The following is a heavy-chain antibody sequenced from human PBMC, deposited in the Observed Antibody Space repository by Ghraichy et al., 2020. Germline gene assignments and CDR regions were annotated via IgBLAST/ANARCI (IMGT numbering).Heavy chain of an antibody. J-gene: IGHJ4*02. Sequence: GGSLRLSCAASGFTFSGYAMSWVRQAPGNGLEWVSTITWNSASTRYADSVKGRSTISRDNYKNAVYLQVTSLREDDTAVYFCAKTGDSGWFYDYWGRGTLVTVSS. CDR3: AKTGDSGWFYDY. D-gene: IGHD6-19*01. V-gene: IGHV3-23*01. CDR2: ITWNSAST. CDR1: GFTFSGYA.